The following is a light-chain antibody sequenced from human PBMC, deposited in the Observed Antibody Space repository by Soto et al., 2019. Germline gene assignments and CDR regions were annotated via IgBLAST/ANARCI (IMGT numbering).Light chain of an antibody. CDR3: QSYDTTNVV. V-gene: IGLV6-57*02. J-gene: IGLJ2*01. CDR2: GDN. CDR1: SGSIASNY. Sequence: NFMLTQPHSVSESPGKTVTISCTGSSGSIASNYVQWYQQRPGSAPTTVIYGDNQRPSGVPDRFSGSIDSSSISASLTISGLKTEDEADYTCQSYDTTNVVFGGGTKLTVL.